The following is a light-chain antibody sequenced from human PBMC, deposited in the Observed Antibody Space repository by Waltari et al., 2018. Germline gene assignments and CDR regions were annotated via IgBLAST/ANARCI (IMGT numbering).Light chain of an antibody. J-gene: IGLJ1*01. CDR1: ASDVGAYAF. CDR2: EVS. CDR3: SSYTTSSAPGV. V-gene: IGLV2-14*01. Sequence: QPALPQPASVSGPPGHPTTISCPGTASDVGAYAFFPWYQQHPGKPPHLIIYEVSNRPSGISNRFSASKSGNTASLTISDYYCSSYTTSSAPGVFGTGTRVTVL.